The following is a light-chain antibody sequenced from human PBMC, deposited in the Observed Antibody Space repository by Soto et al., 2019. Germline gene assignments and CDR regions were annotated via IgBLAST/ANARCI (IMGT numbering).Light chain of an antibody. J-gene: IGKJ2*01. CDR2: GAS. CDR3: QQYGS. Sequence: IVLTQSPGTLSLSPGERATLSCRASQSVISSTYVAWYQQKPGQAPRLLIRGASTRATGVPDRFSGSASGTDFTLTISRLEPEDFAVYHRQQYGSFGQGTKVEVK. V-gene: IGKV3-20*01. CDR1: QSVISSTY.